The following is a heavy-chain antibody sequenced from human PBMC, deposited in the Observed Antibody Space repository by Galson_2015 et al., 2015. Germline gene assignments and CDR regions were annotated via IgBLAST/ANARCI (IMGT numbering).Heavy chain of an antibody. CDR3: ARGSNSGWPDYSDY. CDR2: INGDGSST. D-gene: IGHD5-12*01. J-gene: IGHJ4*02. Sequence: SLRLSCAASGFTFTSYWLHWVRHGPGKGLVWVSRINGDGSSTSYADSVKGRFTISRDNAKNTLYLQMNSLRAEDTAVYYCARGSNSGWPDYSDYWGLGTLVTVSS. CDR1: GFTFTSYW. V-gene: IGHV3-74*01.